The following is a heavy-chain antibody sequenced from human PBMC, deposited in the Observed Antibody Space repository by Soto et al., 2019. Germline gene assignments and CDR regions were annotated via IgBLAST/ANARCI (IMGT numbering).Heavy chain of an antibody. CDR2: IIPIFGTA. D-gene: IGHD2-8*01. CDR3: ARGPYCTNGVCYAFDI. CDR1: GGTFSSYA. Sequence: ASVKVSCKASGGTFSSYAISWVRQAPGQGLEWMGGIIPIFGTANYAQKFQGRVTITADESTSTAYMERSSLRSEDTAVYYCARGPYCTNGVCYAFDIWGQGTMVTVSS. V-gene: IGHV1-69*13. J-gene: IGHJ3*02.